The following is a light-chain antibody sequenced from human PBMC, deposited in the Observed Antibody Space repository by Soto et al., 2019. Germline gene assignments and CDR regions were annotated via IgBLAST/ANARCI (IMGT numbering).Light chain of an antibody. Sequence: DIQVTQSPSSLSASVGDRVTITCRASQGVGDRLGWYQQKPGNAPKRLIYATSNLESGVPSRFSGSGSGKKFPLTVTSLQPGDLATFYCLQHNSFPSAFGPGTKVVFK. J-gene: IGKJ3*01. CDR3: LQHNSFPSA. V-gene: IGKV1-17*01. CDR1: QGVGDR. CDR2: ATS.